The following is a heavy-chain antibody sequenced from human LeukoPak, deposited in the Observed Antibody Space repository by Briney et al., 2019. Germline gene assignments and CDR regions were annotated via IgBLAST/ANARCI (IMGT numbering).Heavy chain of an antibody. V-gene: IGHV1-46*01. J-gene: IGHJ6*03. D-gene: IGHD2-15*01. CDR3: ARDPLKQDCSGGSCYYYYMDV. CDR2: INPSGGST. CDR1: GYTFTSYY. Sequence: ASVKVSCKASGYTFTSYYMHWVRQAPGQGLEWMGIINPSGGSTSFAQKFQGRVTMTRDTSISTAYMELSRLRSDDTAVYYCARDPLKQDCSGGSCYYYYMDVWGNGTTVTVSS.